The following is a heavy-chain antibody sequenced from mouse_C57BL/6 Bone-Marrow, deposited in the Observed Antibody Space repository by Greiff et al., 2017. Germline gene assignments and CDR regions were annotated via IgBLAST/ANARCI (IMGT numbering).Heavy chain of an antibody. J-gene: IGHJ4*01. V-gene: IGHV1-4*01. CDR2: INPSSGYT. Sequence: ESGAELARPGASVKMSCKASGYTFTSYTMHWVKQRPGQGLEWIGYINPSSGYTKYNQKFKDKATLTADKSSSTAYMQLSSLTSEDSAVYYCARRTTVVATRYYAMDYWGQGTSVTVSS. D-gene: IGHD1-1*01. CDR3: ARRTTVVATRYYAMDY. CDR1: GYTFTSYT.